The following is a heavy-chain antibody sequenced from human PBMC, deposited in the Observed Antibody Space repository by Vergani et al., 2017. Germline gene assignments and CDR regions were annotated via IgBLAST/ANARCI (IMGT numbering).Heavy chain of an antibody. CDR1: GGSISSSSYY. J-gene: IGHJ6*02. CDR3: ARGAILWFGELSHRYYYYYYGMDV. Sequence: QLQLQESGPGLVKPSETLSLTCTVSGGSISSSSYYWGWIRQPPGKGLEWIGSIYYSGSTNYNPSLKSRVTISVDTSKNQFSLKLSSVTAADTAVYYCARGAILWFGELSHRYYYYYYGMDVWGQGTTVTVSS. CDR2: IYYSGST. D-gene: IGHD3-10*01. V-gene: IGHV4-39*07.